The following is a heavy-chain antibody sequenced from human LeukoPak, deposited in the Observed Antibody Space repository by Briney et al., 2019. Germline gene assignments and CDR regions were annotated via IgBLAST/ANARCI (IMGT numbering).Heavy chain of an antibody. CDR2: IHRSGST. V-gene: IGHV4-4*02. CDR3: AREIVGGFNPGAY. Sequence: PSETLSLTCTVSLDSTTSNFWSWVRQPPGKGLEWIGEIHRSGSTNYNPSLQSRVTISIDRSKNRIALELSSVTAADTAVYYCAREIVGGFNPGAYWGQGTLVTVSS. CDR1: LDSTTSNF. D-gene: IGHD1-14*01. J-gene: IGHJ4*02.